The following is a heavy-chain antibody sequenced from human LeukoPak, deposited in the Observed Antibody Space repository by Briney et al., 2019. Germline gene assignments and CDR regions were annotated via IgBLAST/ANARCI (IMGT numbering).Heavy chain of an antibody. V-gene: IGHV4-39*07. Sequence: PSETLSLTCTVSGGSISSSSYYWGWIRQPPGKGLEWIGSIYYSGSTYYNPSLKSRVTISVDTSKNQFSLKLSSVTAADTAVYYCAGDLGGGSFLNPGLFDYWGQGTLVTVSS. CDR3: AGDLGGGSFLNPGLFDY. J-gene: IGHJ4*02. D-gene: IGHD2-15*01. CDR1: GGSISSSSYY. CDR2: IYYSGST.